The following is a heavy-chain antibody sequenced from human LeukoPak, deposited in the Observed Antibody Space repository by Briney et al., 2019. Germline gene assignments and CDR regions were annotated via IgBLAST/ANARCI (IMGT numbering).Heavy chain of an antibody. D-gene: IGHD3-22*01. J-gene: IGHJ3*02. CDR2: IYYSGST. CDR3: ARDRMASDYYDSSGYSDAFDI. V-gene: IGHV4-59*01. Sequence: PSETLSLTCTVSGGSISSYCWSWIRQPPGKGLEWIGYIYYSGSTNYNPSLKSRVTISVDTSKNQFSLKLSSVTAADTAVYYCARDRMASDYYDSSGYSDAFDIWGQGTMVTVSS. CDR1: GGSISSYC.